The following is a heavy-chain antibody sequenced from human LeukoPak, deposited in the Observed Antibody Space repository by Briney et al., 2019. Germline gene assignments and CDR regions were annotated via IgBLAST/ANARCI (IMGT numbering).Heavy chain of an antibody. CDR1: GYIFTKYV. CDR2: IKAGNGVT. V-gene: IGHV1-3*01. J-gene: IGHJ4*02. D-gene: IGHD4/OR15-4a*01. CDR3: ARDDYGDTCYPGGY. Sequence: GASVKVSCKASGYIFTKYVVHWVRQAPGQRPEWMGWIKAGNGVTKYSQNFQDRLTITRDTSASTVYMELSSLTSEDTALYYCARDDYGDTCYPGGYWGQGTLVTVSS.